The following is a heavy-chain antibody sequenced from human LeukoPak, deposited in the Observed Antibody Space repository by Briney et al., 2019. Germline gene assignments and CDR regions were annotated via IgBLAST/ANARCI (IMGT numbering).Heavy chain of an antibody. D-gene: IGHD2-15*01. Sequence: GGSLRLSCSASGFPFNTYAIHWVRQAPGKGLEYVAGISSNGDNTDFADSTKGRFTISRDNSKSTLFLQMNSLRAEDTAVYFCTRDSALLGVAFDLWGQGTVVTVSS. V-gene: IGHV3-64D*06. CDR1: GFPFNTYA. CDR3: TRDSALLGVAFDL. J-gene: IGHJ3*01. CDR2: ISSNGDNT.